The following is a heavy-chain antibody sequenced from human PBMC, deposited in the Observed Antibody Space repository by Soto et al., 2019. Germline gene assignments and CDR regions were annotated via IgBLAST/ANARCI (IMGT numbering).Heavy chain of an antibody. CDR1: GYSFTSYW. J-gene: IGHJ6*02. V-gene: IGHV5-51*01. D-gene: IGHD3-10*01. CDR2: IYPGDSDT. CDR3: ARHGTPYGSGSYYPYYYYGMDV. Sequence: PGESLKISCKGSGYSFTSYWIGWVRQMPGKGLEWMGIIYPGDSDTRYSPSFQGQVTISADKSISTAYLQWSSLEASDTAVYYCARHGTPYGSGSYYPYYYYGMDVWGQGTTVTVSS.